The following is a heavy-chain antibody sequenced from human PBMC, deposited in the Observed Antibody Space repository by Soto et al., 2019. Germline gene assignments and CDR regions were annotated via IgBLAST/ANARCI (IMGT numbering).Heavy chain of an antibody. D-gene: IGHD5-12*01. CDR2: IIPILGIA. CDR1: GGTFSSYT. J-gene: IGHJ6*03. Sequence: ASVKVSCKASGGTFSSYTISWVRQAPGQGLEWMGRIIPILGIANYAQKFQGRVTITADKSTSTAYMELSSLRSEDTAVYYCASSGYSGYDLYYYYYMDVWGKGTTVTVSS. V-gene: IGHV1-69*02. CDR3: ASSGYSGYDLYYYYYMDV.